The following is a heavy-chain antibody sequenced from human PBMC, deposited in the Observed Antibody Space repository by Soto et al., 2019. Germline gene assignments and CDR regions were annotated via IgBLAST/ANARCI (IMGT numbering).Heavy chain of an antibody. CDR3: AKEFLAAVTDTKGVYYSCYGMDV. J-gene: IGHJ6*02. D-gene: IGHD6-13*01. V-gene: IGHV3-23*01. Sequence: EVQLLESGGGLVQPGGSLKLSCAASGFSFSNFAVTWVRQAPGKGLEWVSTISGSGNSRYYADSVKGRFTVSRDNSKDTLFLQMNSLRAEDTAVYYCAKEFLAAVTDTKGVYYSCYGMDVWGHGTTVTVSS. CDR2: ISGSGNSR. CDR1: GFSFSNFA.